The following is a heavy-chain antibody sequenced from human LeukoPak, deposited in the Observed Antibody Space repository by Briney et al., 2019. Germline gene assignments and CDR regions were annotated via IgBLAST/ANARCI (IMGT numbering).Heavy chain of an antibody. CDR2: ISYDGSNK. J-gene: IGHJ4*02. Sequence: GGSLRLSCAASGFTFSSYAMHWVRQAPGKGLEWVAVISYDGSNKYYADSVKGRFTISRDNSKNTLYLQMNSLRAEDTAVYYCAKDKSYSSRTPFDYWGQGTLVTVSS. CDR3: AKDKSYSSRTPFDY. CDR1: GFTFSSYA. D-gene: IGHD6-13*01. V-gene: IGHV3-30*04.